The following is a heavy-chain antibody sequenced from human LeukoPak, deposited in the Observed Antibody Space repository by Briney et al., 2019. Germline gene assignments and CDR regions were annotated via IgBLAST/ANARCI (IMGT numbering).Heavy chain of an antibody. Sequence: GGSLRLSCVSSGFSFSNYAMSWVRQAPGKGLEWVSSISGSGGSTHYADSVKGRFTISRDNSKNTLYLQMDSLRADDTAVYYCAKSSRYGTGWYGKIDYWGQGTLVTVSS. V-gene: IGHV3-23*01. CDR1: GFSFSNYA. CDR3: AKSSRYGTGWYGKIDY. J-gene: IGHJ4*02. CDR2: ISGSGGST. D-gene: IGHD6-19*01.